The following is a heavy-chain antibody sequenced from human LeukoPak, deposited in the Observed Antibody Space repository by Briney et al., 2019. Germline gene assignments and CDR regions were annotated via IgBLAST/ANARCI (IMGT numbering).Heavy chain of an antibody. Sequence: SGTLSLTCTVSGGSIGSGDYYWSWIRQPPGKGLEWIGYIYYSGSTYYNPSLKSRVTISVDTSKNQFSLKLSSVTAADTAVYYCASRRYCTNGVCKLDAFDIWGQGTMVTVSS. CDR2: IYYSGST. CDR3: ASRRYCTNGVCKLDAFDI. V-gene: IGHV4-30-4*01. D-gene: IGHD2-8*01. CDR1: GGSIGSGDYY. J-gene: IGHJ3*02.